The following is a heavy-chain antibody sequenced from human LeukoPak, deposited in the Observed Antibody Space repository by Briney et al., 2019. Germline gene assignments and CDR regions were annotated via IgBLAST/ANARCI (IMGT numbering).Heavy chain of an antibody. CDR1: GFTFSSYA. CDR2: ISGSGGST. J-gene: IGHJ3*02. V-gene: IGHV3-23*01. Sequence: PGGSLRLSCAASGFTFSSYAMSWVRQAPGKGLEWVSAISGSGGSTYYADSVKGRFTTSRDNSKNTLYLQMSTLRAEDTAVYYCAKATAPHLGYAFDIWGQGTMVIVFS. CDR3: AKATAPHLGYAFDI. D-gene: IGHD7-27*01.